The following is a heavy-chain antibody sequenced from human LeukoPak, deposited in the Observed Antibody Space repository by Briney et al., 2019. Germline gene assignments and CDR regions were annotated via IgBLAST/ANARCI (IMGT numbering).Heavy chain of an antibody. CDR3: ARDPRHYGSGTYYNERAQGIDY. J-gene: IGHJ4*02. CDR2: ISRTGTVI. V-gene: IGHV3-48*03. D-gene: IGHD3-10*01. CDR1: GFTFSSFE. Sequence: GGSLRLSCTASGFTFSSFEMNWVRQAPGKGPEWISYISRTGTVIYYADSVKGRFTISRDNAKISLFLRMTDLRVEDTAVYYCARDPRHYGSGTYYNERAQGIDYWGQGTLVTVSS.